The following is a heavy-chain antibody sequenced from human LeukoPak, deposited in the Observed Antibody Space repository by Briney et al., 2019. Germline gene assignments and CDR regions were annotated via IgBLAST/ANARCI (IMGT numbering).Heavy chain of an antibody. D-gene: IGHD5-18*01. J-gene: IGHJ4*02. CDR2: IYPSGST. CDR3: ARRGYSYGTF. CDR1: GGSISSENW. V-gene: IGHV4-4*02. Sequence: SETLSLTCAVSGGSISSENWWSWVRQAPRKGLEWVGEIYPSGSTNYNPSLKSRVTISVDTSKNQFSLKLSSVTAADTAVYYCARRGYSYGTFWGQGTLVTVSS.